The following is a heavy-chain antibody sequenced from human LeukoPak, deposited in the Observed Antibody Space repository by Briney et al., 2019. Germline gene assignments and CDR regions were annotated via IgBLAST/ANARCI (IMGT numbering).Heavy chain of an antibody. CDR1: GGSISSYY. Sequence: SETLSLTCTVSGGSISSYYWSWIRQPPGKGLEWIGYIYYSRSTNYNPSLKSRVTISVDTSKNQFSLKLSSVTAADTAVYYCASLAVGATSFWGMDVWGQGTTVTVSS. J-gene: IGHJ6*02. V-gene: IGHV4-59*01. CDR3: ASLAVGATSFWGMDV. CDR2: IYYSRST. D-gene: IGHD1-26*01.